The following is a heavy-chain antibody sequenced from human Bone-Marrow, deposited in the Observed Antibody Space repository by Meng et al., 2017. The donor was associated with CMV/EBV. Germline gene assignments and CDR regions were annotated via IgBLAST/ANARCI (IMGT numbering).Heavy chain of an antibody. CDR1: GFMFSTYW. J-gene: IGHJ4*02. CDR3: AGRDLWSGYDY. D-gene: IGHD3-3*01. V-gene: IGHV3-74*01. Sequence: GESLKISCAASGFMFSTYWMHWVRQAAGKGLAWVSRINPDGSSTSYADSVKGRFTVSRDNAKNTLYLQMNSLRDEDTAVYYCAGRDLWSGYDYWGQGTLVTVSS. CDR2: INPDGSST.